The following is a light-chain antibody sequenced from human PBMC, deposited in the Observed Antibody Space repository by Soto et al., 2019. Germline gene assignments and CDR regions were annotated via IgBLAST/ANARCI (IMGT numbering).Light chain of an antibody. Sequence: DIQMTQSPSSLSASVGDRVTITCQASQDISNYLNWYQQKPGKAPKLLIYDASNLETGVPSRFSGSGSGTDFTLTISSLQPEDFATYYCQQSYSTPMYTFGRGTKVDIK. CDR3: QQSYSTPMYT. J-gene: IGKJ2*01. V-gene: IGKV1-39*01. CDR1: QDISNY. CDR2: DAS.